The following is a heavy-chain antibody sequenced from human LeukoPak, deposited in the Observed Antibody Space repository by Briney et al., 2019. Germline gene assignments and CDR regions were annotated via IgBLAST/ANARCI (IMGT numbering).Heavy chain of an antibody. CDR2: IYYSGST. CDR3: ARDSLRFRAFDI. CDR1: GGSISSSSYY. V-gene: IGHV4-39*07. D-gene: IGHD3-3*01. Sequence: NPSETLSLTCTVSGGSISSSSYYWGWIRQPPGKGLEWVGSIYYSGSTYYNPSLKSRVTISVDTSKNQFSLKLSSVTAADTAVYYCARDSLRFRAFDIWGQGTMITVSS. J-gene: IGHJ3*02.